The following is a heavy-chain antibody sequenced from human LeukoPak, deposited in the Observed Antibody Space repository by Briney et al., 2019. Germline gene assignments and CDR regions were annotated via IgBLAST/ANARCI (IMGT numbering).Heavy chain of an antibody. J-gene: IGHJ4*02. V-gene: IGHV3-23*01. D-gene: IGHD6-19*01. CDR2: ISGSGVST. CDR1: GFKFDSFA. Sequence: GGSLRLSCAASGFKFDSFAMSWVRQFPGKGLEWVSAISGSGVSTYYADSVKGRFTISRDNSKNTLHLQMNSLRAEDTAVYYCAKGPLIEVAGTTWDYWGQGTLVTVSS. CDR3: AKGPLIEVAGTTWDY.